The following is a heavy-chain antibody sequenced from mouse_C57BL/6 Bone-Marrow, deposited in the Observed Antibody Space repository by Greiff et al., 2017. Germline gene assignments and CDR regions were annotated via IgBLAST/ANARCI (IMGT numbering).Heavy chain of an antibody. J-gene: IGHJ2*01. CDR2: IHPNSGST. CDR3: ARRLLLRLYYFDY. D-gene: IGHD1-1*01. Sequence: VQLQQPGAELVKPGASVKLSCKASGYTFTSYWMHWVKQRPGQGLEWIGMIHPNSGSTNYNAKFKSKDTLTVAKASSTAYMQLSSLTSEDSAVYYCARRLLLRLYYFDYWGQGTTLTVSS. CDR1: GYTFTSYW. V-gene: IGHV1-64*01.